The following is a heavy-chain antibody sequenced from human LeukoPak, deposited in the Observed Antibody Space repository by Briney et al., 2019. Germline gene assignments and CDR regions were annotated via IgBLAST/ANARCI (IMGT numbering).Heavy chain of an antibody. CDR3: ARGYSGSYPGLFDY. CDR2: IYYSGST. J-gene: IGHJ4*02. D-gene: IGHD1-26*01. Sequence: SETLSLTCTVSGGSISSSSYYWGWIRQPPGKGLEWIGSIYYSGSTYYNPSLKSRVTISVDTSKGQFSLKLSSVTAADTAVYYCARGYSGSYPGLFDYWGQGTLVTVSS. CDR1: GGSISSSSYY. V-gene: IGHV4-39*01.